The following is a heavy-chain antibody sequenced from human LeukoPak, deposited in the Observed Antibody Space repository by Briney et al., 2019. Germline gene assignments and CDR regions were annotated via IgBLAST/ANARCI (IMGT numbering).Heavy chain of an antibody. CDR3: ARVYQSAEYYFDY. V-gene: IGHV4-59*01. J-gene: IGHJ4*01. CDR2: IYYTGST. CDR1: GGSIGSYY. D-gene: IGHD2-2*01. Sequence: SETLSLTCTVSGGSIGSYYWSWIRQPPGKGLEWIGYIYYTGSTEYHPSLKSRVTISIEPSKNQFSLTLTSVTAADTAVYYCARVYQSAEYYFDYWGHGNLVSVSS.